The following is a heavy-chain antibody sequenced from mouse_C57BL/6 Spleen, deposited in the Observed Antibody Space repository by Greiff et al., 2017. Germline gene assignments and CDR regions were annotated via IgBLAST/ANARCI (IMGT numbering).Heavy chain of an antibody. D-gene: IGHD2-5*01. Sequence: QVQLQQPGAELVKPGASVKLSCKASGYTFTSYWMHWVKQRPGRGLEWIGRIDPNSGGTKYNEKFKSKATLTVDKPSSTAYMQLSSVTSEDSAVYSGATPYSNYVYYAMDDWGQGTSVTVSS. CDR2: IDPNSGGT. J-gene: IGHJ4*01. V-gene: IGHV1-72*01. CDR3: ATPYSNYVYYAMDD. CDR1: GYTFTSYW.